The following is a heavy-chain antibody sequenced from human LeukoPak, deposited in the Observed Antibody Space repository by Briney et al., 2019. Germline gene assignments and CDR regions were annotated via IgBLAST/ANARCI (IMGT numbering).Heavy chain of an antibody. V-gene: IGHV3-30*03. D-gene: IGHD1-26*01. J-gene: IGHJ4*02. CDR1: GFTFSSN. Sequence: PGGSLRLSCVVSGFTFSSNHWVRQAPGKGLEWVAVISYDGSKKYYAGSVKGRFTISRDSSKNTLSLQMNSLRAEDTAVYYCATSGSYYRFEYWGQGTLVTVPS. CDR2: ISYDGSKK. CDR3: ATSGSYYRFEY.